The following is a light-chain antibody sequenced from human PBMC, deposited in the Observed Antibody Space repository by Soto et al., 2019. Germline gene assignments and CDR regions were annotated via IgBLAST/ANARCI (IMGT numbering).Light chain of an antibody. CDR2: DAF. V-gene: IGKV1-5*01. CDR1: QSLSGW. CDR3: QQYGSYPWT. Sequence: DIHLTQSPSTPSASVGDGVTITCRASQSLSGWLAWYQQTPGKAPKLLISDAFRLESGVPSGFRGSGSGTEFTLTISSLQPGDSATYYCQQYGSYPWTFGRGPRWIS. J-gene: IGKJ1*01.